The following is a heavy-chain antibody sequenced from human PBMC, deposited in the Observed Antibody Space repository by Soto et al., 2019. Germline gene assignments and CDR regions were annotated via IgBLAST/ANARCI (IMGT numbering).Heavy chain of an antibody. CDR2: IYSGGST. CDR3: ARVSGYAFRNYYHYMDV. J-gene: IGHJ6*03. V-gene: IGHV3-53*04. Sequence: GGSLRLSCAASGFTVSSNYMSWVRQAPGKGLEWVSVIYSGGSTYYADSVKGRFTISRHNSKNTLYLQMNSLRAEDTAVYYCARVSGYAFRNYYHYMDVWGKGTTVTVSS. D-gene: IGHD5-12*01. CDR1: GFTVSSNY.